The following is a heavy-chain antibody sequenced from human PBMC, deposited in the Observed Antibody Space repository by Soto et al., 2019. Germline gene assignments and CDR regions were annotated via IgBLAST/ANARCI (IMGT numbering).Heavy chain of an antibody. D-gene: IGHD3-16*01. V-gene: IGHV1-69*13. CDR3: ARDVPLNYYDGTFSYYAMDV. CDR2: TIPFFKAT. J-gene: IGHJ6*02. Sequence: SVKVSCKASGGTFSSHAISWVRQAPGQGLEWMGGTIPFFKATNYAQKFQGRVTITADDSTSTAYMDLYSLRSEDTAVYYCARDVPLNYYDGTFSYYAMDVWGQGTTVTVSS. CDR1: GGTFSSHA.